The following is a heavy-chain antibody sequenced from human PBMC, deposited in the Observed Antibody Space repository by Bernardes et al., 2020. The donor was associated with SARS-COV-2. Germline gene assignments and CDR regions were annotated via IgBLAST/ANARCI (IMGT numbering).Heavy chain of an antibody. D-gene: IGHD4-17*01. CDR1: GFTFSSYW. J-gene: IGHJ6*02. Sequence: GSLRLSCAASGFTFSSYWMHWVRQAPGKGLVWVSRINSDGSSTSYADSVKGRFTISRDNAKNTLYLQMNSLRAEDTAVYYCARDFGPGAVTTRYYYGMDVWGQGTTVTVSS. CDR3: ARDFGPGAVTTRYYYGMDV. CDR2: INSDGSST. V-gene: IGHV3-74*01.